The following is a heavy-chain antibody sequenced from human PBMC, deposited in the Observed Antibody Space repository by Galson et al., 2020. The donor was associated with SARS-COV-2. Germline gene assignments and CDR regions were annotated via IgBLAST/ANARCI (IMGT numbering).Heavy chain of an antibody. Sequence: GGSLRLSCEASGFTFSSHGMHWVRQAPGKGLGWVAGISYDGSNHYYADSVKGRFTISRDNSKNTMHLEMNSLGAEDTAVYYCAKDFFRARSIGRGYDYWGQGILVTVSS. CDR3: AKDFFRARSIGRGYDY. J-gene: IGHJ4*02. CDR2: ISYDGSNH. CDR1: GFTFSSHG. V-gene: IGHV3-30*18. D-gene: IGHD6-25*01.